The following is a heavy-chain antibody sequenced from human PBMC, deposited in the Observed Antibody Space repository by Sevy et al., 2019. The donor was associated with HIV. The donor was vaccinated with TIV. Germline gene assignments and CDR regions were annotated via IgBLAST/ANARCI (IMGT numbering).Heavy chain of an antibody. CDR2: ISPTSSYI. V-gene: IGHV3-21*01. Sequence: GGSLRLSCAASGFTFSIYTLNWVRRAPGKGLEWVSSISPTSSYIYYADSVKGRFSISRDNAKNSLFLQMNSLRADDTAIYYCAKEDSNGVCYSSWGQGTLVTVSS. CDR1: GFTFSIYT. J-gene: IGHJ5*02. CDR3: AKEDSNGVCYSS. D-gene: IGHD2-21*01.